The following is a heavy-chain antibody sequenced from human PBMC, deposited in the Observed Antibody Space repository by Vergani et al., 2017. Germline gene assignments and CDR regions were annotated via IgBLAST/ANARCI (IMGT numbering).Heavy chain of an antibody. D-gene: IGHD1-26*01. CDR3: AGVGGGNMDV. Sequence: QVQLVQSGAEVKKPGSSVKVSCKASGGTFSSYAISWVRQATGQGLEWMGRIIPIFGTANDAQKFQGRVTITSDESKSTAYMELSSLRSEETAVYYCAGVGGGNMDVWGQGNTVTVSS. J-gene: IGHJ6*02. CDR1: GGTFSSYA. V-gene: IGHV1-69*18. CDR2: IIPIFGTA.